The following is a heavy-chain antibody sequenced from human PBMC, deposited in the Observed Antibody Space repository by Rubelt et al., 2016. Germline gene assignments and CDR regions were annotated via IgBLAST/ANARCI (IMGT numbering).Heavy chain of an antibody. Sequence: GISWVRQAPGQGLEWMGWISAYNGNTNYAQKLQGRVTMTTDTSTSTAYMELRSLRSDDTAVYYCARARGVRGYYYYYMDVWGKGTTVTVSS. D-gene: IGHD3-10*01. CDR3: ARARGVRGYYYYYMDV. CDR2: ISAYNGNT. V-gene: IGHV1-18*01. J-gene: IGHJ6*03. CDR1: G.